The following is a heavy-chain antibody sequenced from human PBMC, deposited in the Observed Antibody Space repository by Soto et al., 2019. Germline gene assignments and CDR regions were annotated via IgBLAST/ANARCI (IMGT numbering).Heavy chain of an antibody. V-gene: IGHV1-18*01. D-gene: IGHD1-26*01. Sequence: QVHLVQSRAEVKKPGASVQVSCKASGYTFTTYGIAWVRQAPGQGLEWLGWISANNGNTNYAQKFQGRVTMTTETSTTTAYMEVRSLRSDDTAVYYCARDKGSKAWYYFFDFWGQGTLVTVSS. J-gene: IGHJ4*02. CDR1: GYTFTTYG. CDR2: ISANNGNT. CDR3: ARDKGSKAWYYFFDF.